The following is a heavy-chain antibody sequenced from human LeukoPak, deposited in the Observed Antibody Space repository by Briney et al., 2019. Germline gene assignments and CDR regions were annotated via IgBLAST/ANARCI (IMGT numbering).Heavy chain of an antibody. D-gene: IGHD1-14*01. CDR2: INHSGST. J-gene: IGHJ5*02. V-gene: IGHV4-34*01. CDR3: AGGRGVPKRNHNTGRWFDP. Sequence: PSETLSLACAVYGGSFSGYYWSWIRQPPGKGLEWIGEINHSGSTNYNPSLKSRVTISVDTSKNQFSLKLSSVTAADTAVYYCAGGRGVPKRNHNTGRWFDPWGQGTLVTVSS. CDR1: GGSFSGYY.